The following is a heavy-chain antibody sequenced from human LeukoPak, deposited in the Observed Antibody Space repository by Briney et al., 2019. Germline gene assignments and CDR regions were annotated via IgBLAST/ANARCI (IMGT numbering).Heavy chain of an antibody. CDR2: INHSGST. Sequence: PSETLSLTCTVSGGSISIYYWSWIRQPPGKGLEWIGEINHSGSTNYNPSLKSRVTISVDTSKNQFSLKLSSVTAADTAVYYCARGGSGITIFGVVIRNWFDPWGQGTLVTVSS. CDR3: ARGGSGITIFGVVIRNWFDP. CDR1: GGSISIYY. D-gene: IGHD3-3*01. V-gene: IGHV4-34*01. J-gene: IGHJ5*02.